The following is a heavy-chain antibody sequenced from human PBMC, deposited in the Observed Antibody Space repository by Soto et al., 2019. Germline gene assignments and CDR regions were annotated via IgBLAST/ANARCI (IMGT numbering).Heavy chain of an antibody. Sequence: PGGSLRLSCAASGFTFSSYAMSWVRQAPGKGLEWVSAISGSGGSTYYADSVKGRFTISRDNSKNTLYLQMNSLRAEDTAVYYCAKDLGVHPRSHFDYWGQGTLVTSPQ. J-gene: IGHJ4*02. CDR1: GFTFSSYA. CDR2: ISGSGGST. CDR3: AKDLGVHPRSHFDY. D-gene: IGHD2-8*01. V-gene: IGHV3-23*01.